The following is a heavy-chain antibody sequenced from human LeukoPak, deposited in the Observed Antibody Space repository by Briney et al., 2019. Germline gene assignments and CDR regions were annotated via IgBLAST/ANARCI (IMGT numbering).Heavy chain of an antibody. J-gene: IGHJ4*02. V-gene: IGHV3-30*01. D-gene: IGHD5-24*01. Sequence: GGSLRLSCAASGFTFSSYAMHWVRQAPGKGLEWVAVISYDGSNKYYADSVKGRFTISRDNSKNTLYLQLNSLRAEDTAVYYCARDGYNLFVYWGQGTLVTVSS. CDR1: GFTFSSYA. CDR3: ARDGYNLFVY. CDR2: ISYDGSNK.